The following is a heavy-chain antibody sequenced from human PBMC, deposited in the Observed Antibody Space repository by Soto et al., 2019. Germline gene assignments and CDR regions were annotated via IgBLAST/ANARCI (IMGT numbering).Heavy chain of an antibody. D-gene: IGHD6-19*01. CDR2: INHSGST. CDR1: GGSFSGYY. CDR3: ARLTRMAVAGTPFDY. J-gene: IGHJ4*02. Sequence: QVQLQQWGAGLLKPSETLSLTCAVYGGSFSGYYWSWIRQPPGKGLEWIGEINHSGSTNYNPSLRARVTIXXDXSXXRLSLELGDVTPADTAVDYCARLTRMAVAGTPFDYWGQGTLVTVSS. V-gene: IGHV4-34*01.